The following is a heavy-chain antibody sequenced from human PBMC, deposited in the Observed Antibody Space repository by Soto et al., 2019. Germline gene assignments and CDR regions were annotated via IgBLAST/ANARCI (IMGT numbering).Heavy chain of an antibody. CDR3: ARERRMSSSSLWFDP. V-gene: IGHV3-21*01. Sequence: GSLRLSCAASGFTFSSYSMNWVRQAPGKGLEWVSSISSSSSYIYYADSVKGRFTISRDNAKNSLYLQMNSLRAEDTAVYYCARERRMSSSSLWFDPWGQGTLVTVSS. J-gene: IGHJ5*02. CDR2: ISSSSSYI. D-gene: IGHD6-6*01. CDR1: GFTFSSYS.